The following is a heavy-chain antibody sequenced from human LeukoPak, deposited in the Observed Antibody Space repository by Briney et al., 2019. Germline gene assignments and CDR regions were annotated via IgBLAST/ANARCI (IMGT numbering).Heavy chain of an antibody. D-gene: IGHD3-22*01. V-gene: IGHV1-2*02. CDR1: GYTITGYY. J-gene: IGHJ3*02. CDR3: ARDFSSGYYGAFDI. CDR2: INPNSGGT. Sequence: ASVKVSCKASGYTITGYYMHWVRQAPGQGLEWMGWINPNSGGTNYAQKFQGRVTMTRDTSISTAYMELSRLRSDDTAVYCCARDFSSGYYGAFDIWGQGTMVTVSS.